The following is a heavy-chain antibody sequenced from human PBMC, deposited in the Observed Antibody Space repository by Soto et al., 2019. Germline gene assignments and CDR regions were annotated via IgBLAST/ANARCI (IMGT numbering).Heavy chain of an antibody. CDR1: GASIISNDW. CDR2: IFHSGRT. J-gene: IGHJ4*02. D-gene: IGHD6-19*01. Sequence: PSETLSLTCSVCGASIISNDWWIWIRQTPGKGLEWIGEIFHSGRTNYSPSFKSRVTTSVDTSKSQFSLEMASVTAADTAVYYCVRANLRSGWTFDHWGQGSPVTVSS. CDR3: VRANLRSGWTFDH. V-gene: IGHV4-4*02.